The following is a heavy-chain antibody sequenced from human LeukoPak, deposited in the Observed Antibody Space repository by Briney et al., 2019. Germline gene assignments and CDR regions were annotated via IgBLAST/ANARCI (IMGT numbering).Heavy chain of an antibody. CDR2: INPSGGST. CDR3: AYCSSTSCPYY. V-gene: IGHV1-46*03. D-gene: IGHD2-2*01. J-gene: IGHJ4*02. CDR1: GYTFTSYG. Sequence: ASVKVSCKASGYTFTSYGISWVRQAPGQGLEWMVIINPSGGSTSYAQKFQGRVTMTRDTSTSTVYMELSSLRSEDTAVYYCAYCSSTSCPYYWGQGTLVTVSS.